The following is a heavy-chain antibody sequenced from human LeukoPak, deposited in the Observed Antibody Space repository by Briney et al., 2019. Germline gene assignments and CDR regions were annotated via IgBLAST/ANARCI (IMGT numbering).Heavy chain of an antibody. V-gene: IGHV3-21*01. J-gene: IGHJ6*03. Sequence: PGGSLRLSCAASGFTFSSYSMNWVRQAPGKGLEWVSSISSSSSYIYYADSVKGRFTISRDNAKNSLYLQMNSLRAEDTAVHYCWYYYGSGSYYNYYYYMDVWGKGTTVTVSS. CDR2: ISSSSSYI. CDR1: GFTFSSYS. D-gene: IGHD3-10*01. CDR3: WYYYGSGSYYNYYYYMDV.